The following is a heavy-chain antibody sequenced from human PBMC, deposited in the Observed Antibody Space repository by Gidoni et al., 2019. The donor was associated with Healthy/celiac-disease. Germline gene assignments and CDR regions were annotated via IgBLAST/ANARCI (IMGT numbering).Heavy chain of an antibody. CDR1: GFTFSSHE. CDR2: ISSSGSTK. J-gene: IGHJ4*02. V-gene: IGHV3-48*03. Sequence: EVQLVESGGGLVQPGGSLRLSCAASGFTFSSHEMNWVRQAPGKGLEWVSYISSSGSTKYYADSVKGRFTISRDNAKNSLYLQMNSLRAEDTAVYYCAREGVWGDRDYWGQGTLVTVSS. CDR3: AREGVWGDRDY. D-gene: IGHD7-27*01.